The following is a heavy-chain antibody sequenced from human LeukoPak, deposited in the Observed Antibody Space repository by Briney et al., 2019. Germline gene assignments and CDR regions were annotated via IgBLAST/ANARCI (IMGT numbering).Heavy chain of an antibody. J-gene: IGHJ6*03. CDR3: ARGTDPDIVVVPANYYYYMDV. CDR1: GYTFTGYY. CDR2: INPNSGGT. D-gene: IGHD2-2*01. V-gene: IGHV1-2*02. Sequence: ASVKVSCKASGYTFTGYYMHWVRQAPGQGLEWMGWINPNSGGTNYAQKFQGRVTMTRDTSISTAYMELSRLRSDDTAVYYCARGTDPDIVVVPANYYYYMDVWGKGTTVTVSS.